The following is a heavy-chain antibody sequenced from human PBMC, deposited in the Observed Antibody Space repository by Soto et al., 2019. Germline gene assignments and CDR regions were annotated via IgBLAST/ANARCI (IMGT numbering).Heavy chain of an antibody. CDR3: TTVGRSSSWYYYYYYMDV. Sequence: GGSLRLSCAASGFTFSNAWMSWVRQAPGKGLERVGRIKSKTDGGTTDYAAPVKGRFTISRDDSKNTLYLQMNSLKTEDTAVYYCTTVGRSSSWYYYYYYMDVWGKGTTVTVSS. CDR1: GFTFSNAW. D-gene: IGHD6-13*01. CDR2: IKSKTDGGTT. J-gene: IGHJ6*03. V-gene: IGHV3-15*01.